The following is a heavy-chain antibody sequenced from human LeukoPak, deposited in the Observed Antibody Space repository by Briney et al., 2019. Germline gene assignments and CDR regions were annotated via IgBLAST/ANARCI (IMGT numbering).Heavy chain of an antibody. D-gene: IGHD3-10*01. CDR2: IYDSGST. Sequence: PSETLSLTCTVSGGSIRSSYYYWGWIRQPPGKGLEWIGSIYDSGSTYYNPSLKSRVTISVDTSKNQFSLKLSSVTAADTAVYYCARNSGFPSYYYYYGMDVWGQGTTVTVSS. V-gene: IGHV4-39*07. J-gene: IGHJ6*01. CDR3: ARNSGFPSYYYYYGMDV. CDR1: GGSIRSSYYY.